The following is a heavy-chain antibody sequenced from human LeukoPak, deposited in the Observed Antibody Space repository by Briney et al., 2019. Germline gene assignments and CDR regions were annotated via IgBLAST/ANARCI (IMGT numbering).Heavy chain of an antibody. J-gene: IGHJ4*02. CDR2: ISSSSSNI. CDR3: GRLYIALPEIDY. Sequence: GGSLRLSCAASGFTFSKYSMNWVRQAPGKGLEWVSFISSSSSNIYYADSVKGRFTISRDNAKNSLYLQMNSVRAEDTAVYYCGRLYIALPEIDYWGQGILVTVSS. CDR1: GFTFSKYS. D-gene: IGHD2-15*01. V-gene: IGHV3-48*01.